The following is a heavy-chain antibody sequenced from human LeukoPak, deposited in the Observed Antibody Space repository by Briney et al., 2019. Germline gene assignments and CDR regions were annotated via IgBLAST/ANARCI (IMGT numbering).Heavy chain of an antibody. D-gene: IGHD3-3*01. CDR1: GGSISSSSYY. CDR2: IYYSGST. CDR3: ARGVTIFGVVIPNAFDI. Sequence: SETLSLTCTVSGGSISSSSYYWGWIRQPPGKGLESIGSIYYSGSTYYNPSLKSRVTISVDTSKNQFSLKLSSVTAADTAVYYCARGVTIFGVVIPNAFDIWGQGTMVTVSS. V-gene: IGHV4-39*07. J-gene: IGHJ3*02.